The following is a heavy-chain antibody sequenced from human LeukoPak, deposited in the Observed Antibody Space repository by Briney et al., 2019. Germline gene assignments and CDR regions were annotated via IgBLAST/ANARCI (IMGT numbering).Heavy chain of an antibody. V-gene: IGHV1-69*05. Sequence: GSSVTVSFTASGGTFSIYAISWVRQAPGQGLEWMGGIIPIFGTANYAQKFQGRVTITTDESTSTAYMELSSLRSEDTAVYYCARGGIAATLFDYWGQGTLVTVSS. CDR1: GGTFSIYA. CDR3: ARGGIAATLFDY. CDR2: IIPIFGTA. J-gene: IGHJ4*02. D-gene: IGHD6-13*01.